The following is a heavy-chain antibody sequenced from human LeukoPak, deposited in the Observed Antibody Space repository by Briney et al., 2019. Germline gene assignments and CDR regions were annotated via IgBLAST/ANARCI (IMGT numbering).Heavy chain of an antibody. Sequence: GGSLRLSCVVSGFTLSSRWMMWVRQAPGEGLEWMTNINRDGSEKNYVDSVKGRFTITRDNAENSLYLQMNSLKVEDSAIYYCATYDSWSGYNTAYWGQGTLVTVSS. D-gene: IGHD3-3*01. V-gene: IGHV3-7*03. CDR2: INRDGSEK. CDR1: GFTLSSRW. J-gene: IGHJ4*02. CDR3: ATYDSWSGYNTAY.